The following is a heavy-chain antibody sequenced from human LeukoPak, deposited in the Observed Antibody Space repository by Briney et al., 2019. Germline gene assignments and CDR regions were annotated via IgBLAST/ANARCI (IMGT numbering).Heavy chain of an antibody. CDR3: ALGVAATAFDY. D-gene: IGHD2-15*01. V-gene: IGHV1-69*04. J-gene: IGHJ4*02. CDR1: GGTFSSYA. Sequence: SVKVSCKASGGTFSSYAISWVRQAPGQGLEWMGRIIPILGIANYAQKFQGRVTITADKSTSTAYMELSSLRSEDTAVYYCALGVAATAFDYWGQGTLVTVSS. CDR2: IIPILGIA.